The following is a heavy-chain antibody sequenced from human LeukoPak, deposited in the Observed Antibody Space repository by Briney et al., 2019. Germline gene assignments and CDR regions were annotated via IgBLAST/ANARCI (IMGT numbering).Heavy chain of an antibody. V-gene: IGHV3-7*01. CDR1: GFTFSSYW. CDR2: IKQDGSEK. CDR3: VGGSGWLFDY. J-gene: IGHJ4*02. D-gene: IGHD6-19*01. Sequence: GGSLRLSCAASGFTFSSYWMNWVRQAPGKGLEWVANIKQDGSEKYYVDSVKGRFTISRDNAKNSVYLQMNSLRAEDTAVYYCVGGSGWLFDYRGQGTLVTVSS.